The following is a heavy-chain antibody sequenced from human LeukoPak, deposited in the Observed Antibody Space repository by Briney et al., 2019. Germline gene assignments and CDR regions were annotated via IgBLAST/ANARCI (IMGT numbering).Heavy chain of an antibody. J-gene: IGHJ6*03. CDR1: GYSIISDYY. Sequence: SETLSLTCIVSGYSIISDYYWSWIRQPPGKGLEWIGEINHSGSTNYNPSLKSRVTISVDTSKNQFSLKLSSVTAADTAVYYCASQPYITMVRGVSSYYYYYYMDVWGKGTTVTISS. V-gene: IGHV4-38-2*02. CDR2: INHSGST. CDR3: ASQPYITMVRGVSSYYYYYYMDV. D-gene: IGHD3-10*01.